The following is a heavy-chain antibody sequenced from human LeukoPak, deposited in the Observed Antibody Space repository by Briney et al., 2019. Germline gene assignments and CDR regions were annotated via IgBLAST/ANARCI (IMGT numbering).Heavy chain of an antibody. Sequence: GGSLRLSCAASGFTFSSYGMHWVRQAPGKGLEWVAVISYDGSNKYYADSVKGRFTISRDNSKNTLYLQMSSLRAEDTAVYYCAKDRGPHYYDSSGYFYWGQGTLVTVSS. CDR2: ISYDGSNK. J-gene: IGHJ4*02. D-gene: IGHD3-22*01. CDR1: GFTFSSYG. CDR3: AKDRGPHYYDSSGYFY. V-gene: IGHV3-30*18.